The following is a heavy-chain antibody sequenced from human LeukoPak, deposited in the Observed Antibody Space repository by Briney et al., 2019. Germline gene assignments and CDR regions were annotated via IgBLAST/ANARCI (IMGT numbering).Heavy chain of an antibody. Sequence: SQTLSLTCVISGDSVSNNSWNWVRQTPSGGLECLGRTYYDSKWYNHYADSVKSRISINPDTSKNQFSLQLNSVTSEDTAVYYCARGWTRDGFNIWSQGTMVTVSS. V-gene: IGHV6-1*01. CDR2: TYYDSKWYN. D-gene: IGHD3/OR15-3a*01. CDR1: GDSVSNNS. J-gene: IGHJ3*02. CDR3: ARGWTRDGFNI.